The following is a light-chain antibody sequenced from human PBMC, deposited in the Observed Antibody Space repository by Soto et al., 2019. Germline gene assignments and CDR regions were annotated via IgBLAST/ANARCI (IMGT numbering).Light chain of an antibody. Sequence: QSALTQPPSVSGAPGQRVSISCTGSSSNIGAGYDVHWYQQLPGTAPKLLIYGKSSRPSGVPDRFSGSKSGTSASLAITGLQAEDEADYYCQSFDSSLSGYVFGTGTRSPS. V-gene: IGLV1-40*01. CDR1: SSNIGAGYD. CDR3: QSFDSSLSGYV. J-gene: IGLJ1*01. CDR2: GKS.